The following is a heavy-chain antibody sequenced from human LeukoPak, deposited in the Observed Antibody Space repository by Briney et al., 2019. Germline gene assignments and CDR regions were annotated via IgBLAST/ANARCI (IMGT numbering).Heavy chain of an antibody. CDR2: IYYSGST. CDR3: ARHRGYSYGTGYYGIDV. V-gene: IGHV4-59*08. J-gene: IGHJ6*02. Sequence: SETLSLTCTVSGGSISSYYWSWIRQPPGKGLEWIGYIYYSGSTNYNPSLNSRVTISLDTCKNQFSPKLSSVSAADAGVYFCARHRGYSYGTGYYGIDVWGQGTTVTVSS. CDR1: GGSISSYY. D-gene: IGHD5-18*01.